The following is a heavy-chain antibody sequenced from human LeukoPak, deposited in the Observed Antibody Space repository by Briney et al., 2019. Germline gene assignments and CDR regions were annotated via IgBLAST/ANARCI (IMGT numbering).Heavy chain of an antibody. Sequence: PSETLSLTCAVSGYSISSGFYWGWIRQPPGKGLEWIGSIYHSGTTYYNPSLKSRVTISVGTSKNQFSLKLSSVTAADTAVYYCARDLGAINLYYFDYWGQGTLVTVSS. V-gene: IGHV4-38-2*02. D-gene: IGHD1-26*01. CDR3: ARDLGAINLYYFDY. CDR2: IYHSGTT. J-gene: IGHJ4*02. CDR1: GYSISSGFY.